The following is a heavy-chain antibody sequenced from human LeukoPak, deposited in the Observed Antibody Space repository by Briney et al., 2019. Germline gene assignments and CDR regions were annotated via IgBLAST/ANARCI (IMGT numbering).Heavy chain of an antibody. CDR2: ITGKTNNYAT. CDR1: GFTFDACD. D-gene: IGHD7-27*01. Sequence: GGSLKLSCAASGFTFDACDMHWVRQASGKGLEWVGRITGKTNNYATAYAASLKGRLAISRDDSKNTAHLQMNSLRTEDTAVYYCTTFNRGHQWGQGTLVTVSS. CDR3: TTFNRGHQ. V-gene: IGHV3-73*01. J-gene: IGHJ4*02.